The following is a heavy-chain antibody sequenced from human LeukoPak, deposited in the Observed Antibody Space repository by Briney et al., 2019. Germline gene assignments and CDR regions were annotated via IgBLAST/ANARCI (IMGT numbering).Heavy chain of an antibody. V-gene: IGHV3-30*03. Sequence: GGSLRLSCAASGFTFSSYGMHWVRQAPGKGLEWVAVISYDGSNKYYADSVKGRFTISRDNSKNTLYLQMNSLRAEDTAVYYCTTDPDEAIAAAGTVHVDYWGQGTLVTVSS. CDR1: GFTFSSYG. D-gene: IGHD6-13*01. CDR3: TTDPDEAIAAAGTVHVDY. CDR2: ISYDGSNK. J-gene: IGHJ4*02.